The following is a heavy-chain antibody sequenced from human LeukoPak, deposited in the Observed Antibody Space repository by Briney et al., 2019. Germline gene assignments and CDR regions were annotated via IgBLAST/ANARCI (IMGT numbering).Heavy chain of an antibody. J-gene: IGHJ4*02. CDR3: AKDSPGVAGYFDY. D-gene: IGHD6-19*01. CDR1: GFTFDDYA. V-gene: IGHV3-9*03. CDR2: ISWNSGSI. Sequence: PGRSLRLSCAASGFTFDDYAMHWVRQAPGKGLEWVSGISWNSGSIGYADSVKGRFTISRDNAKNSLYLQMNSRRAEDMALYYCAKDSPGVAGYFDYWGQGTLVTVSS.